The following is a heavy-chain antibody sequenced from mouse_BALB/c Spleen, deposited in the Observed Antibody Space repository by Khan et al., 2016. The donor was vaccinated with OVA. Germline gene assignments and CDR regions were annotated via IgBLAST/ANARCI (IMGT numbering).Heavy chain of an antibody. CDR2: ISYSGST. CDR3: ESIILYYYGSNFDGYYFDY. D-gene: IGHD1-1*01. Sequence: EVQLQESGPGLVKPSQSLSLTCTVTGYSITSDYAWNWIRQFPGNKLEWMGYISYSGSTAYNPSLKSRISITRDTSQNQFFLQLNSVTTEDTATDYCESIILYYYGSNFDGYYFDYWGQGTTLTVSS. V-gene: IGHV3-2*02. CDR1: GYSITSDYA. J-gene: IGHJ2*01.